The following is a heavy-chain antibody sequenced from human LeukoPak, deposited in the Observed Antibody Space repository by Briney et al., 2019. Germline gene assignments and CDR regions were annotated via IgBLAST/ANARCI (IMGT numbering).Heavy chain of an antibody. D-gene: IGHD5-12*01. CDR1: GFTFSSYA. CDR3: ARDRRLRGFYMDV. Sequence: PGGSLRLSCAASGFTFSSYAMHWVRQAPGQGLEWVALISSGGSYSNYYADSVKGRFTISRDNSKNTLYLQMNSLRAEDTAVYYCARDRRLRGFYMDVWGKGTTVTVSS. CDR2: ISSGGSYSN. J-gene: IGHJ6*03. V-gene: IGHV3-30*04.